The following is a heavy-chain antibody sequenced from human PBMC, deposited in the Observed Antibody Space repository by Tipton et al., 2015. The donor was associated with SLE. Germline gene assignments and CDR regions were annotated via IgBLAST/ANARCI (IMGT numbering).Heavy chain of an antibody. D-gene: IGHD3-10*01. CDR1: GGSISSKNYY. CDR3: ARTEQGTGSYYRLVFEI. V-gene: IGHV4-39*07. CDR2: IHYSGST. Sequence: TLSLTCTVSGGSISSKNYYWGWIRQPPGKGLEWIGSIHYSGSTYDNPSFKSRVTISVDTSKNQFSLKLSSVTAADTAVYYCARTEQGTGSYYRLVFEIWGQGTVVTVSS. J-gene: IGHJ4*02.